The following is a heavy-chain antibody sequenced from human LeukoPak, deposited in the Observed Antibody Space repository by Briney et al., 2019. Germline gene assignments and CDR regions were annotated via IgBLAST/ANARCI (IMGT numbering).Heavy chain of an antibody. Sequence: PSETLSLTCTVSGGSISSYYWSWIRQPPGKGLEWIGYIYYSGSTNYNPSLKSRVTISVDTSKNQFSLKLSSVTAADTAVYYCARLSSGDRLFDPWGQGTLVTVSS. V-gene: IGHV4-59*08. CDR3: ARLSSGDRLFDP. D-gene: IGHD3-22*01. J-gene: IGHJ5*02. CDR1: GGSISSYY. CDR2: IYYSGST.